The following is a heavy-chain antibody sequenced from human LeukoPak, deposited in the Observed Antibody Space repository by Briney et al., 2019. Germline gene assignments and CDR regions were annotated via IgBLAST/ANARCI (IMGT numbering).Heavy chain of an antibody. V-gene: IGHV1-2*02. CDR2: INPDSGGT. Sequence: ASVKVSCKASGYTFIDNYIHWVRQAPGQGLEWMGWINPDSGGTNSAQKFQGRVTMTRDTSIYTAYMELSSLMSDDAAVYYCARADWFLGTTQYFDYWGQGTLVTVSS. J-gene: IGHJ4*02. D-gene: IGHD1-14*01. CDR3: ARADWFLGTTQYFDY. CDR1: GYTFIDNY.